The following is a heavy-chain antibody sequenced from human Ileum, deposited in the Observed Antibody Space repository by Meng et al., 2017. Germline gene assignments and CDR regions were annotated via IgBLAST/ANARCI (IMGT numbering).Heavy chain of an antibody. J-gene: IGHJ4*02. D-gene: IGHD3-16*01. CDR2: IQSKADGGTT. Sequence: EVQLVGSGGGLVRPGGSLRPSCAASGFTFSDRWMTWVRQAPGKGLEWVGHIQSKADGGTTDYAAPVKGRFTISRDDSKSTLYLQMNSLKTEDTAVYYCTTFYAGHWGQGTLVTVSS. CDR1: GFTFSDRW. V-gene: IGHV3-15*01. CDR3: TTFYAGH.